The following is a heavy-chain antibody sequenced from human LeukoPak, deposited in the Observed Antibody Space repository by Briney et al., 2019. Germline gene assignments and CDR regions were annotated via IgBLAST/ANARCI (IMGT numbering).Heavy chain of an antibody. J-gene: IGHJ4*02. Sequence: SETLSLTCTVSGGSISSGGYYWSWIRQPPGKGLEWIGYIYYSGSTYYNPSLKSRVTISVDTSKNQFSLKLGSVTAADTAVYYCARDGTTAIFDYWGQGTLVTVSS. V-gene: IGHV4-30-4*01. CDR2: IYYSGST. CDR1: GGSISSGGYY. D-gene: IGHD2/OR15-2a*01. CDR3: ARDGTTAIFDY.